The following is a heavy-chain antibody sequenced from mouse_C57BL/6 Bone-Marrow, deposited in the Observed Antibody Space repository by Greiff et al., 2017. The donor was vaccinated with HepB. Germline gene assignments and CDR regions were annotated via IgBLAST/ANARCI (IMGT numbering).Heavy chain of an antibody. CDR2: INPSSGYT. CDR1: GYTFTSYT. Sequence: QVQLQQSGAELARPGASVKMSCKASGYTFTSYTMHWVKQRPGQGLEWIGYINPSSGYTKYNQKFKDKATLTADKSSSTAYMQLSSLTSEDSAVYYCASNYYGSSYGFAYWGQGTLVTVSA. D-gene: IGHD1-1*01. J-gene: IGHJ3*01. CDR3: ASNYYGSSYGFAY. V-gene: IGHV1-4*01.